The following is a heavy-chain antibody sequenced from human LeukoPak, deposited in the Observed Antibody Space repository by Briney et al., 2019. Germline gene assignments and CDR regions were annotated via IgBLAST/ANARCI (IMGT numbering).Heavy chain of an antibody. V-gene: IGHV3-23*01. CDR1: GFTFSSYA. CDR2: ISGSGGST. Sequence: GRSLRLSCAASGFTFSSYAMSWVRQAPGKGLEWVSAISGSGGSTYYADSVKGRFTISRDNSKNTLYLQMNSLRAEDTAVYYCAKETYEYSSSWYYFDYWGQGTLVTVSS. J-gene: IGHJ4*02. D-gene: IGHD6-13*01. CDR3: AKETYEYSSSWYYFDY.